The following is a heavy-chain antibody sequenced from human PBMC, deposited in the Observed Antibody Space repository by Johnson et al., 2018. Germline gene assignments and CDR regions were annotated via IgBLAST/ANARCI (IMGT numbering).Heavy chain of an antibody. V-gene: IGHV3-9*01. D-gene: IGHD3-10*01. Sequence: FTISRDNAKNSLYLQMNSLRTEDTALYYCAKSVVRGGSYYYAMDVWGQGTTVTVSS. CDR3: AKSVVRGGSYYYAMDV. J-gene: IGHJ6*02.